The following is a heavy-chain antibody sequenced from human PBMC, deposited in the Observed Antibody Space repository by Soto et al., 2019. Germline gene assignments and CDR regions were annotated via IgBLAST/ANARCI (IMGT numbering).Heavy chain of an antibody. V-gene: IGHV1-24*01. CDR1: GYTLTELS. CDR2: FDPEDGES. Sequence: GASVKVSCKVSGYTLTELSMHWVRQAPGKGLEWMGGFDPEDGESIYAQKFQGRVTMTEDTSTDTAYMELSSLRSEDTAVYYCATLRYCISTSCYWDSYSYGMDAWGQGTTVTVSS. D-gene: IGHD2-2*01. CDR3: ATLRYCISTSCYWDSYSYGMDA. J-gene: IGHJ6*02.